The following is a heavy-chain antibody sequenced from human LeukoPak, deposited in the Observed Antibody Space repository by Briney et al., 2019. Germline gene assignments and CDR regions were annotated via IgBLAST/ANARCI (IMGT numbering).Heavy chain of an antibody. V-gene: IGHV1-18*01. Sequence: ASVQISCKTSGFTFTRYGISWVRQVPGQGLEWMGWISGYNGDTNYAQSFQDRVTLTAYTSTSTVYMELTSLTSDDTAVYYCARDPSNSSGRNVLFDYWGQGTLVTVSS. CDR1: GFTFTRYG. D-gene: IGHD6-25*01. CDR2: ISGYNGDT. J-gene: IGHJ4*02. CDR3: ARDPSNSSGRNVLFDY.